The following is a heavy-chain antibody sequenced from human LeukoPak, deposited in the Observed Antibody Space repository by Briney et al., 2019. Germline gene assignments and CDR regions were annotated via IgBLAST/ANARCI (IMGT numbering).Heavy chain of an antibody. V-gene: IGHV4-39*07. CDR2: CYYSGST. D-gene: IGHD3-22*01. J-gene: IGHJ4*02. CDR1: GGSISSSSYY. CDR3: AEDSSGYYEEGTDY. Sequence: SETLSLTCTVSGGSISSSSYYWGWIRQPPGKGLEWIGSCYYSGSTYYNPSLKSRVTISVDTSKNQFSLKLSSVTAADTAVYYCAEDSSGYYEEGTDYWGQGTLVTVSS.